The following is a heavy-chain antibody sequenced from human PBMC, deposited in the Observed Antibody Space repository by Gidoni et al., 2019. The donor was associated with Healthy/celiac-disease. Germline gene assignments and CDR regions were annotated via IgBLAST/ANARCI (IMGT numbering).Heavy chain of an antibody. CDR3: ARVGVRAAVGSQAEYFQH. D-gene: IGHD6-13*01. J-gene: IGHJ1*01. V-gene: IGHV1-18*04. CDR1: AYTFTRYV. CDR2: ISADNGNT. Sequence: QFHLLPSGSESNKPGAAVKVSCKDSAYTFTRYVTSWVRQAPGKGLEWMGGISADNGNTNYAQKIQGRVIMTTETSTSTAYMELRSLRSDDTAVYYCARVGVRAAVGSQAEYFQHWGQGTLVTVSS.